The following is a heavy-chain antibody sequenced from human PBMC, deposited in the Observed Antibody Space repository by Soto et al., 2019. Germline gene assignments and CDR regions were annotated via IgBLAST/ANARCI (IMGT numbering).Heavy chain of an antibody. CDR3: ARDQLRVYASRYYYYYGMDV. J-gene: IGHJ6*02. V-gene: IGHV3-30-3*01. D-gene: IGHD2-8*01. CDR1: GFTFSSYA. CDR2: ISYDGSNK. Sequence: GGSLRLSCAASGFTFSSYAMHWVRQAPGKGLEWVAVISYDGSNKYYADSVKGRFTISRDNSKNTLYLQMNSLRAEDTAVYYCARDQLRVYASRYYYYYGMDVWGQGTTVTVSS.